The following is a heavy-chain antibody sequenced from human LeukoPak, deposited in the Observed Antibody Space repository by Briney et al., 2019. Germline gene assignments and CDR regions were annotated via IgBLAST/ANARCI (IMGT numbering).Heavy chain of an antibody. Sequence: GASVKVSCKASGYTFTSYYMHWVRQAPGQGLEWMGIINPSGGSTSYAQKFQGRVTMTRDMFTSTVYMELSSLRSEDTAVYYCARVPSVAGAFDYWGQGTLVTVSS. CDR1: GYTFTSYY. D-gene: IGHD6-19*01. CDR2: INPSGGST. CDR3: ARVPSVAGAFDY. J-gene: IGHJ4*02. V-gene: IGHV1-46*01.